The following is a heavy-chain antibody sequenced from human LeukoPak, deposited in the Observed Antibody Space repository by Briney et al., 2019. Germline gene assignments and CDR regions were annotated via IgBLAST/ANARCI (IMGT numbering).Heavy chain of an antibody. Sequence: QAGGSLRLSCTASGFIFSNYWMHWVRQAPGKGLEWVSRINRDGSSADYADSVKGRFTISRDNAKNTVYLQMSSLRVEDTAVYYCTKDLHILATDYWGQGTLVTVSS. CDR1: GFIFSNYW. CDR2: INRDGSSA. D-gene: IGHD5-12*01. V-gene: IGHV3-74*01. J-gene: IGHJ4*02. CDR3: TKDLHILATDY.